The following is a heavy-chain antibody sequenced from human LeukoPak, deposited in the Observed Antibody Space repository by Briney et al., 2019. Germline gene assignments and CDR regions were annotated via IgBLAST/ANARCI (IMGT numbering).Heavy chain of an antibody. V-gene: IGHV3-21*01. CDR2: ISSSSSYI. D-gene: IGHD5-18*01. Sequence: PGGSLRLSCAASGFTFSSYSMNWVRQAPGKGLEWVSSISSSSSYIYYADSVKGRFTISRDNAKNSLYLQMNSLRAEDTAVYYCARELQQLWRPIDYWGQGTLVTVPS. CDR3: ARELQQLWRPIDY. J-gene: IGHJ4*02. CDR1: GFTFSSYS.